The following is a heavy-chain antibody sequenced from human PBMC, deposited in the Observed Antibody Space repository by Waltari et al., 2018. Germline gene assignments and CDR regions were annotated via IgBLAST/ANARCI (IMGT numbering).Heavy chain of an antibody. CDR3: AKEGLSSSWYTWFDS. CDR2: SSGRCGAT. D-gene: IGHD6-13*01. Sequence: EVQLVASGGGLEQVGGSLKLSCVASGFSFINYAMSWVRQAPGTGLQWGSASSGRCGATDYADSVKGRFTISRDNSKNTLYLQINSLRAEDAAVYFCAKEGLSSSWYTWFDSWGQGTLVTVSS. J-gene: IGHJ5*01. V-gene: IGHV3-23*04. CDR1: GFSFINYA.